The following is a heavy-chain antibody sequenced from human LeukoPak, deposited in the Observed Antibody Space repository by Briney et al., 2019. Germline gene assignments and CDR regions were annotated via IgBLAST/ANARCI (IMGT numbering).Heavy chain of an antibody. Sequence: PSETLSLTCAVYGGSFSGYYWSWIRQPPGKGLEWIGEINHSGSTNYNPSLKSRVTISVDTSKNLFSLKLSSVTAADTAVYYCARGVGDYRVLYYFDYWGQGTLVTVSS. CDR2: INHSGST. CDR3: ARGVGDYRVLYYFDY. V-gene: IGHV4-34*01. J-gene: IGHJ4*02. CDR1: GGSFSGYY. D-gene: IGHD4-17*01.